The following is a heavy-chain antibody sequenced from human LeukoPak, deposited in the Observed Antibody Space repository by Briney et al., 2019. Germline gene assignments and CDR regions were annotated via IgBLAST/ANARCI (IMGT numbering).Heavy chain of an antibody. J-gene: IGHJ5*02. Sequence: PSETLSLTCTVPGGAISSSSTSYWGWVRQPPGKGLEWIGSMYYSGSTYYNPSLKSRVTIFVDASKNQFSLTLSSVTAADTAVYYCTRGIVLAALGAWGQGTLATVSS. V-gene: IGHV4-39*01. CDR3: TRGIVLAALGA. CDR2: MYYSGST. D-gene: IGHD3-3*02. CDR1: GGAISSSSTSY.